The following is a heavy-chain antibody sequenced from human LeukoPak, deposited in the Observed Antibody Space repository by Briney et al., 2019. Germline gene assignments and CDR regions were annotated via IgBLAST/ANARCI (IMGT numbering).Heavy chain of an antibody. J-gene: IGHJ4*02. D-gene: IGHD3-22*01. Sequence: PSQTLSLTCTVYGCSISGGDYYWSWIPQPPGKCLEWIGYIYYSGSTYYYPTLKSRVTISVDTSKNQFSLKLSSVTAADTAVYYCARTNYYDSSGYYFDYWGQGTLVTVSS. CDR2: IYYSGST. CDR3: ARTNYYDSSGYYFDY. CDR1: GCSISGGDYY. V-gene: IGHV4-30-4*01.